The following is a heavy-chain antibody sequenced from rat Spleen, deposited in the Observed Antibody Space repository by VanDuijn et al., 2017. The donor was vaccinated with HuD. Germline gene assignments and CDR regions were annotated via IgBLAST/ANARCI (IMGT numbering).Heavy chain of an antibody. V-gene: IGHV5-31*01. D-gene: IGHD1-7*01. CDR3: VREEVWVRD. CDR2: ISSDGHYT. J-gene: IGHJ2*01. Sequence: EVQLVESGGGLVQPGRSLKLSCVTSGFTFNNYWMTWVRQAPGKGLEWVSSISSDGHYTLYPDSVKGRFTISRDNAKSTLYLQLSKLGSEDTAMYYCVREEVWVRDGGQGVVVTVSA. CDR1: GFTFNNYW.